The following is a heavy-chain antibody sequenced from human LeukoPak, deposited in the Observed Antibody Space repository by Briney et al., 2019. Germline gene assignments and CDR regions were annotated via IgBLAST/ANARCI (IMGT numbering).Heavy chain of an antibody. CDR1: GFTFSSYA. CDR2: ISYDGSNK. V-gene: IGHV3-30*04. J-gene: IGHJ3*01. D-gene: IGHD3-9*01. Sequence: GGSLRLSCAASGFTFSSYAMHWVRQAPGKGLEWVAVISYDGSNKYYADSVKGRFTISRDNSKNTLYLQMNSLRAEDTAVYYCASLITIFDAFDVWGQGTMVTVSS. CDR3: ASLITIFDAFDV.